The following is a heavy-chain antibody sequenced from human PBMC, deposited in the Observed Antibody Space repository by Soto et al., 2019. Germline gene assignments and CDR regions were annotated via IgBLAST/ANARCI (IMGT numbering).Heavy chain of an antibody. D-gene: IGHD3-16*01. V-gene: IGHV3-23*01. CDR2: INSGGTVA. Sequence: GGSLRLSCAASGFTYDSYAMSWVRQAPGKGLEWVSGINSGGTVAHYADSVKGRFAISRDNSKNTLSLEMNSLRADDTGLYYCAISTGGFGGLFVVPSDYWGQGTLVTVSS. CDR1: GFTYDSYA. CDR3: AISTGGFGGLFVVPSDY. J-gene: IGHJ4*02.